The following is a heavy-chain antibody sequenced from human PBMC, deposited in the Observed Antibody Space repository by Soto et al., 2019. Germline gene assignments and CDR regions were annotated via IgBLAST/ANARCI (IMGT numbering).Heavy chain of an antibody. CDR2: ISSSSSYI. CDR1: GFTFSSYS. V-gene: IGHV3-21*01. J-gene: IGHJ3*02. CDR3: ASGAAAGSEAFDI. D-gene: IGHD6-13*01. Sequence: SCAASGFTFSSYSMNWVRQAPGKGLEWVSSISSSSSYIYYADSVKGRFTISRDNAKNSLYLQMNSLRAEDTAVYYCASGAAAGSEAFDIWGQGTMVTVSS.